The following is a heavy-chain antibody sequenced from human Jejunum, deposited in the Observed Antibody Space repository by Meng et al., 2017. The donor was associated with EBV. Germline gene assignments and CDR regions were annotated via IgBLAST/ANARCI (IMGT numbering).Heavy chain of an antibody. V-gene: IGHV1-8*01. Sequence: QLQRGKSGVGVKKPGASVKVSCKASGYTFTTHHINWVRQATGQGLEYMGWMSPDNGDTGYAQNFQGRLTMTRDTSISTAYMELSSLTSDDTAVYYCARGDGYNLYWGQGTLVTVSS. CDR3: ARGDGYNLY. D-gene: IGHD5-24*01. CDR1: GYTFTTHH. CDR2: MSPDNGDT. J-gene: IGHJ4*02.